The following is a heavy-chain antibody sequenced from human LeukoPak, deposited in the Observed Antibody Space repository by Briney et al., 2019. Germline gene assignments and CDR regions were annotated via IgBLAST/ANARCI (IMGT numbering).Heavy chain of an antibody. Sequence: SQTLSLTCTVSGGSISSGGYYWSWIRQPPGKGLEWIGYIYHSGSTYYNPSLKSRVTISVDRSKNQFSLKLSSVTAADTAVYYCASRYDSQGPTFDYWGQGTLVTVSS. CDR2: IYHSGST. D-gene: IGHD3-3*01. CDR3: ASRYDSQGPTFDY. V-gene: IGHV4-30-2*01. CDR1: GGSISSGGYY. J-gene: IGHJ4*02.